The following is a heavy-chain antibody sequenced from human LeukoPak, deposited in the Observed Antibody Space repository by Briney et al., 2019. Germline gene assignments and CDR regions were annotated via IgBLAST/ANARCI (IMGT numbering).Heavy chain of an antibody. D-gene: IGHD3-10*01. Sequence: ASVKVSCKVSGYTLTELSMHWVRQAPGKGLEWMGGFDPEDGETIYAQKFQGRATMTEDTSTDTAYMELSSLRSEDTAVYYCATSGYYGSGSYLYWYFDLWGRGTLVTVSS. J-gene: IGHJ2*01. CDR2: FDPEDGET. CDR1: GYTLTELS. CDR3: ATSGYYGSGSYLYWYFDL. V-gene: IGHV1-24*01.